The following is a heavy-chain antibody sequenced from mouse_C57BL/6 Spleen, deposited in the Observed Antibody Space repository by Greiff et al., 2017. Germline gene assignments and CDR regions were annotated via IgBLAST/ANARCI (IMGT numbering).Heavy chain of an antibody. CDR3: ATGPYYYDWVAY. J-gene: IGHJ3*01. Sequence: EVQLQQSGPELVKPGASVKISCKASGYTFTDYYMNWVKQSHGKSLEWLGDINPNNGGTSYNQKYKGKAKLTVAKSSSTAYMALRRLTSEDYAVYYCATGPYYYDWVAYWGQGTLVTVSA. CDR1: GYTFTDYY. CDR2: INPNNGGT. D-gene: IGHD2-4*01. V-gene: IGHV1-26*01.